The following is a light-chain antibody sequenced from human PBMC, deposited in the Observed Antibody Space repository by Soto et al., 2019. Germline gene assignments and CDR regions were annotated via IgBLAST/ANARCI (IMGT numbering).Light chain of an antibody. CDR2: DVN. CDR3: TSYTSIATHV. V-gene: IGLV2-14*01. CDR1: SSDVGRYNS. Sequence: QSALTQPASVSGSPGQSITISCTGTSSDVGRYNSVSWYQQHPGKAPKLMIYDVNNRPSGVSNRFSGSKSDNTASLTISGLQAEDEADYHCTSYTSIATHVFGTGTKVTV. J-gene: IGLJ1*01.